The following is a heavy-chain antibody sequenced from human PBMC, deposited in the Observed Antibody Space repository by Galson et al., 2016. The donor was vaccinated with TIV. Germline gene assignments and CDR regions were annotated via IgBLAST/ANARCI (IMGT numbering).Heavy chain of an antibody. J-gene: IGHJ5*02. CDR2: ISTTSTLI. CDR1: GFSFSIYN. CDR3: AREGRDGYNPYFDP. Sequence: ETLSLSCAASGFSFSIYNMNWVRQAPGKGLEWISYISTTSTLIYYADSVRGRFTISRDNAKNSLYLQMNSLRAEDTAVYYCAREGRDGYNPYFDPWGQGTLVTVSS. D-gene: IGHD5-24*01. V-gene: IGHV3-48*01.